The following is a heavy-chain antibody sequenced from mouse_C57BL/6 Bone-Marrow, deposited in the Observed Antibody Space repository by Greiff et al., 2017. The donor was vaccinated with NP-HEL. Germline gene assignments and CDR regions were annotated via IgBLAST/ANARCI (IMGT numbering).Heavy chain of an antibody. V-gene: IGHV5-6*02. Sequence: DVMLVESGGDLVKPGGSLKLSCAASGFTFSSYGMSWVRQTPDKRLEWVATISSGGSYTYYPDSVKGRFTISRDNAKNTLYLQMSSLKSEDTAMYYCARLRSAWFAYWGQGTLVTVSA. CDR2: ISSGGSYT. D-gene: IGHD1-1*01. J-gene: IGHJ3*01. CDR1: GFTFSSYG. CDR3: ARLRSAWFAY.